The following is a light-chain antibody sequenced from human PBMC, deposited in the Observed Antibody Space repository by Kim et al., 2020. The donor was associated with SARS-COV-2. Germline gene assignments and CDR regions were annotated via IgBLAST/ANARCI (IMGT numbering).Light chain of an antibody. CDR2: SNN. CDR1: RSNIGSNT. J-gene: IGLJ2*01. Sequence: RVTISCSGSRSNIGSNTVNWYQQLPGTAPKLLIYSNNQRPSGVPGRFSGSKSGTSASLAISGLQSEDEADYYCAAWDDSLNGSVVFGGGTQLTVL. CDR3: AAWDDSLNGSVV. V-gene: IGLV1-44*01.